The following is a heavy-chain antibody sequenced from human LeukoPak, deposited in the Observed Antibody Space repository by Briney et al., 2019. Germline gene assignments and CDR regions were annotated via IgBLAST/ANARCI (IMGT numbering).Heavy chain of an antibody. J-gene: IGHJ5*02. CDR2: IYASGTT. V-gene: IGHV4-4*07. D-gene: IGHD3-10*01. CDR1: GGSISGYF. CDR3: ARHFGHSDWFDP. Sequence: SETLCLTCTVSGGSISGYFWSWIRQPAGKGLEWIGRIYASGTTNYNPSLRSRVTMSVDTSKDQFSLRLTSVTAADTAVYYCARHFGHSDWFDPWGQGTLVTVSS.